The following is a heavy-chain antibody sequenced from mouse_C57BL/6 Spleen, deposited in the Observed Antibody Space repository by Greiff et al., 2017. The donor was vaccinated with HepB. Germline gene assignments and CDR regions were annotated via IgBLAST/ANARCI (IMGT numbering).Heavy chain of an antibody. J-gene: IGHJ2*01. CDR3: ARHGSSLFDY. D-gene: IGHD1-1*01. CDR2: IHPNSGST. Sequence: QVQLQQPGAELVKPGASAKLSCKASGYTFTSYWMHWVKQRPGQGLEWIGMIHPNSGSTNYNEKFKSKITLTVDKSSSTAYMQLSSLTSEDSAVYYCARHGSSLFDYWGQGTTLTVSS. CDR1: GYTFTSYW. V-gene: IGHV1-64*01.